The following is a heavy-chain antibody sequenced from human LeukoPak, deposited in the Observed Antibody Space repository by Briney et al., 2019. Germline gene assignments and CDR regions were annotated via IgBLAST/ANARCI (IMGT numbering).Heavy chain of an antibody. CDR3: AGSSSWYYFDY. CDR2: INLNSGGT. D-gene: IGHD6-13*01. CDR1: GYTFTGYY. J-gene: IGHJ4*02. Sequence: GASVKVSCKASGYTFTGYYMHWVRQAPGQGLEWMGRINLNSGGTNYAQKFQGRVTMTRDTSISTAYMELSRLRSDDTAVYYCAGSSSWYYFDYWGQGTLVTVSS. V-gene: IGHV1-2*06.